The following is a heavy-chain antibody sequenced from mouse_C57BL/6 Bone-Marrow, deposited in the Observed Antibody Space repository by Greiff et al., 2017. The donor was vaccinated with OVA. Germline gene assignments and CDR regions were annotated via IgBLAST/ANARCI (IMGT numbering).Heavy chain of an antibody. CDR2: INPSNGGT. CDR3: DRRKGGGYFDV. Sequence: VKLVESGTELVKPGASVKLSCKASGYTFTSYWMHWVKQRPGQGLEWIGNINPSNGGTNYNEKFKSKATLSVDKSSSTAYMQLSSLTSEDSAVYYCDRRKGGGYFDVWGTGTTVTVSS. CDR1: GYTFTSYW. J-gene: IGHJ1*03. V-gene: IGHV1-53*01.